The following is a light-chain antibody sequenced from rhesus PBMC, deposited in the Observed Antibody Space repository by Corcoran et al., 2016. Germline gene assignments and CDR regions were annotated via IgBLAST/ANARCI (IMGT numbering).Light chain of an antibody. J-gene: IGKJ1*01. CDR1: QDISNY. Sequence: DIQMTQSPSSLSASVGDRVTITCRASQDISNYLSWYQQKPGEAPKRLIYFASRLQSGVPSRFSGSGAGTQFTLDVSSLQPEDFASYYCLQYNNKRTFGQGTKVEIK. CDR3: LQYNNKRT. CDR2: FAS. V-gene: IGKV1-36*01.